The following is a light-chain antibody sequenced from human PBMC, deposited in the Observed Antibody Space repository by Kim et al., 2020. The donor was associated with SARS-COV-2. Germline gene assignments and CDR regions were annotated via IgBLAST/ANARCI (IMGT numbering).Light chain of an antibody. CDR3: LLSFSGIRV. Sequence: PGEPVTPPCASSTGAVTPTHYPYWFQKKPGEVPRTLIFDTGSRHSWTPARFSGSLSGDKAVLTLAGAQPEDEGDYYCLLSFSGIRVFGGGTQLTVL. CDR1: TGAVTPTHY. V-gene: IGLV7-46*01. J-gene: IGLJ3*02. CDR2: DTG.